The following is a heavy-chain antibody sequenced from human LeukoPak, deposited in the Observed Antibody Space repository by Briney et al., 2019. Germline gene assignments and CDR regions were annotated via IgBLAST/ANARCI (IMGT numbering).Heavy chain of an antibody. CDR1: GFTFSSYG. D-gene: IGHD3-10*01. CDR3: LKNFGVTRTLGYFEY. J-gene: IGHJ4*02. Sequence: PGGSLRLSCATSGFTFSSYGMYWVRQAPGKGLEWVAFIRYDGSNQYYADSVKGQFTISRDNSRHTLYLEMNTLRPEDTAVYYCLKNFGVTRTLGYFEYWGQGTLVTVSS. V-gene: IGHV3-30*02. CDR2: IRYDGSNQ.